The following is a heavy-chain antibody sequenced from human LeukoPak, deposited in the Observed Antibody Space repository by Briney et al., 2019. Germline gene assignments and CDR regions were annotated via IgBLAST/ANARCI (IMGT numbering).Heavy chain of an antibody. V-gene: IGHV3-74*01. CDR1: GLTFSSHW. D-gene: IGHD6-6*01. Sequence: GGSLRLSCAASGLTFSSHWMHWVRQAPGKGLVWVSRITNDGSSTTYADSVRGRFTISRDNAKNMLYLQVNNLRAEDTAVYYCARGPNSNWSGLDFWGQGTLLTVSS. J-gene: IGHJ4*02. CDR3: ARGPNSNWSGLDF. CDR2: ITNDGSST.